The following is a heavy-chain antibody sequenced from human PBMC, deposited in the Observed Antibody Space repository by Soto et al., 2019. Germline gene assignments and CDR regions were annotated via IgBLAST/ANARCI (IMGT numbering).Heavy chain of an antibody. CDR1: SGSFSGYY. CDR2: ISQSGNT. J-gene: IGHJ4*02. V-gene: IGHV4-34*01. Sequence: SETLSLTCSIYSGSFSGYYWSWIRQPPGKGLEWIGEISQSGNTNYSPSLKSRVSISIDTSKKQFSLNLASVSAADTAVYYCARATKVSGSSQTSPDFWGQGTLVTVSS. D-gene: IGHD6-6*01. CDR3: ARATKVSGSSQTSPDF.